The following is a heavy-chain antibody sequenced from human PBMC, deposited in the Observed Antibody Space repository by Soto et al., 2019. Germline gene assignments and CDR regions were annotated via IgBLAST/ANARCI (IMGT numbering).Heavy chain of an antibody. Sequence: SETLSLNCAVYGGSFSGYYWSWIRQPPGKGLEWIGEINHSGSTNYNPSLKSRVTISVDTSKNQFSLKLSSVTAADTAVYYCARGRRDYGSGRSSVGWFDPWGQGTLVTVSS. CDR3: ARGRRDYGSGRSSVGWFDP. D-gene: IGHD3-10*01. CDR2: INHSGST. V-gene: IGHV4-34*01. CDR1: GGSFSGYY. J-gene: IGHJ5*02.